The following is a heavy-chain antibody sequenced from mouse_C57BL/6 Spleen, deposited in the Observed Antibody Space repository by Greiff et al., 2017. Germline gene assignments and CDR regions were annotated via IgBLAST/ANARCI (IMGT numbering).Heavy chain of an antibody. V-gene: IGHV1-55*01. CDR1: GYTFTSYW. Sequence: QVQLQQPGAELVKPGASVKMSCKASGYTFTSYWITWVKQRPGQGLEWIGDIYPGSGSTNYNEKFKSKATLTVDTSSSTAYMQLSSLTSEDSAVYYGTRGDDYGAGFAYWGEGTLVTVAA. CDR3: TRGDDYGAGFAY. J-gene: IGHJ3*01. D-gene: IGHD2-4*01. CDR2: IYPGSGST.